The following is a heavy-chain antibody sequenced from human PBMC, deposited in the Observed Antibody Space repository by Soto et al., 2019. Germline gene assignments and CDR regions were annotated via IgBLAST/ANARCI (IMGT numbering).Heavy chain of an antibody. CDR3: VALKSYYYDSSGYFDAFDI. V-gene: IGHV1-58*01. Sequence: SVQVSFKASWWTFPSSALQWVRXARRQRLYWIVWIVVGSGNKNYAQKFQERVTITRDMSTSTAYMELSSLRSEDTAVYYCVALKSYYYDSSGYFDAFDIWGQGTMVTVS. CDR1: WWTFPSSA. D-gene: IGHD3-22*01. CDR2: IVVGSGNK. J-gene: IGHJ3*02.